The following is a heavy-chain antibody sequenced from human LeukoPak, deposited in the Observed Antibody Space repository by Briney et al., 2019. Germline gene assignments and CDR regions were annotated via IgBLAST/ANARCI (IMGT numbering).Heavy chain of an antibody. Sequence: SVKVSCKASGYTFTGYYMHWVRQAPGQGLEWMGGIIPIFGTANYAQKFQGRVTITADKSTSTAYMELSSLRSEDTAVYYCAGARRYCSGGSCYRHDASDIWGQGTMVTVSS. CDR2: IIPIFGTA. J-gene: IGHJ3*02. CDR3: AGARRYCSGGSCYRHDASDI. V-gene: IGHV1-69*06. D-gene: IGHD2-15*01. CDR1: GYTFTGYY.